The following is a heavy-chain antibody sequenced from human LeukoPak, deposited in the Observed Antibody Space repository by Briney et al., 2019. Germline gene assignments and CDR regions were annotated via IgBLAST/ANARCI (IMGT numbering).Heavy chain of an antibody. D-gene: IGHD3-22*01. V-gene: IGHV7-4-1*02. CDR2: IDTNTGNP. CDR1: GYTFTKYA. CDR3: ANCYDSSGFFAY. J-gene: IGHJ4*02. Sequence: ASVKVSCKGSGYTFTKYAISWVRQAPGQGLEYMGWIDTNTGNPTYAQGFAGRFVFSLDTSVSTAYLQISSLKAEDSAIYFCANCYDSSGFFAYWGQGTLVTVSS.